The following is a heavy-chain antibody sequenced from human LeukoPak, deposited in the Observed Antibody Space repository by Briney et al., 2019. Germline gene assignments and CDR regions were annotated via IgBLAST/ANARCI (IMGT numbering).Heavy chain of an antibody. CDR2: ISGSGGST. V-gene: IGHV3-23*01. CDR1: GFTLNSYG. CDR3: AKAIVGYYDSSGYPVDY. Sequence: GGTLRLSCAASGFTLNSYGMSWVRQAPGKGLEWVSAISGSGGSTYYADSVKGRFTTSRHNSKNTLYLQMNSLRAEDTAVYYCAKAIVGYYDSSGYPVDYWGQGTLVTVSS. J-gene: IGHJ4*02. D-gene: IGHD3-22*01.